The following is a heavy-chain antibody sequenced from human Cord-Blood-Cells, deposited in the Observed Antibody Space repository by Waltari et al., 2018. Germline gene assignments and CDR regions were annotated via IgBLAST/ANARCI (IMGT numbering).Heavy chain of an antibody. CDR3: ARYPVGIAAAGSAFDI. J-gene: IGHJ3*02. Sequence: QVQLQESGPGLVKPSGTLSLTCAVSGGSISSSNWCSWVRQPPGKGLEWMGEIYECGGTNYNPSLESGVHISGDKFKNQFSRKLSSVTAADTAVYYCARYPVGIAAAGSAFDIWGQGTMVTVSS. V-gene: IGHV4-4*02. CDR1: GGSISSSNW. CDR2: IYECGGT. D-gene: IGHD6-13*01.